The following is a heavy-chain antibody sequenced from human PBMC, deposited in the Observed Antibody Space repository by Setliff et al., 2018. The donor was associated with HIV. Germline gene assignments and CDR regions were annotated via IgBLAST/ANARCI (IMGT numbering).Heavy chain of an antibody. J-gene: IGHJ3*02. Sequence: ASVKVSCKASGYTFTSYYMHWVRLAPGQGLEWMGWINPNSGDTNYAQKFQGRVTMTRDTSINAAYMELSRLRSDDTAVYYCARVDFRYYDSSGYYYDAFDIWGQGTMVTVSS. D-gene: IGHD3-22*01. CDR3: ARVDFRYYDSSGYYYDAFDI. CDR1: GYTFTSYY. CDR2: INPNSGDT. V-gene: IGHV1-2*02.